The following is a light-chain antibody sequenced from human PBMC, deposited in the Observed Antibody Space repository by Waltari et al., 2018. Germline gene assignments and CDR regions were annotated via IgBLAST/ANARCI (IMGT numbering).Light chain of an antibody. CDR2: GVF. Sequence: DIQLTQSPSSLSASVGDRVTITCRASQSVSHHLNWYQQQPGKAPKLLIFGVFNLQSGVPSRFSGSGSETEFTLTISRFPPEDFATYYCQETHNVNNFGQCTKLEI. CDR1: QSVSHH. CDR3: QETHNVNN. V-gene: IGKV1-39*01. J-gene: IGKJ2*01.